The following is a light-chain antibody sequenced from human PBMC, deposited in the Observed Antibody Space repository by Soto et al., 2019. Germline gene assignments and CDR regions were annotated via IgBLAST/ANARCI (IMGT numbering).Light chain of an antibody. CDR2: EVT. CDR3: SSYAGSITIYV. J-gene: IGLJ1*01. V-gene: IGLV2-8*01. Sequence: QSVLAQPPSASGSPGQSVTISCTGTSSDVGAYNFVSWYQQLPGKAPKLMSYEVTKRHSGVPDRFSGSKSGNTASLTVYGLQAEDEADYYCSSYAGSITIYVFGTGTKLTVL. CDR1: SSDVGAYNF.